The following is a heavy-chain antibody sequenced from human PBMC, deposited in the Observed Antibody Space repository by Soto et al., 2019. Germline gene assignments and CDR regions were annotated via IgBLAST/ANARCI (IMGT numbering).Heavy chain of an antibody. CDR3: ARPNENGDYGHYYMDV. Sequence: GGSLRLSCAASGFPFSTYNMNWVRQAPGKGLEWVSSISSSTTYIYYADSVKGRFTISRDNAKNSLYLQMNSLRAEDTAIYYCARPNENGDYGHYYMDVWGTGTTVTVSS. V-gene: IGHV3-21*01. J-gene: IGHJ6*03. CDR2: ISSSTTYI. CDR1: GFPFSTYN. D-gene: IGHD4-17*01.